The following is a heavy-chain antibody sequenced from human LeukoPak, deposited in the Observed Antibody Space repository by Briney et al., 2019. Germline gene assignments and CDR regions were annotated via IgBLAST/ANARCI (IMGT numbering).Heavy chain of an antibody. CDR1: GGSISGFY. Sequence: SETLSLTCTVSGGSISGFYWSWIRQPPGKGLEWIGYIYHTGSTNYNPSLKSRVTISVDTSKNQFSLKLSSVTAADTAVYYCARGQSSVCFDYWGQGTLVTVSS. CDR2: IYHTGST. V-gene: IGHV4-59*12. D-gene: IGHD5/OR15-5a*01. J-gene: IGHJ4*02. CDR3: ARGQSSVCFDY.